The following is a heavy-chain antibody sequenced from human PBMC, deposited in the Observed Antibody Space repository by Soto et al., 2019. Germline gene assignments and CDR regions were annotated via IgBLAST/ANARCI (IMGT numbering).Heavy chain of an antibody. D-gene: IGHD3-9*01. V-gene: IGHV1-69*02. Sequence: QVQLVQSGAEVKKPGSSVKVSCKASGGTFSSYTISWVRQAPGQGLEWMGRIIPILGIANYAQKFQGRVTITADKSTSTAYMELSSLRSEDTAVYYCARGGHDILTGYASRAKVDYWVQGTLVTVSS. CDR3: ARGGHDILTGYASRAKVDY. CDR1: GGTFSSYT. CDR2: IIPILGIA. J-gene: IGHJ4*02.